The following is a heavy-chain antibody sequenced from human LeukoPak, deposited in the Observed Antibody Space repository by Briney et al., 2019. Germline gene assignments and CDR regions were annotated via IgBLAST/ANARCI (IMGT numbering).Heavy chain of an antibody. CDR1: GYTLTSYG. J-gene: IGHJ4*02. D-gene: IGHD3-10*01. CDR3: ARDPAFRGDQMEY. CDR2: ISGYNGNT. V-gene: IGHV1-18*01. Sequence: GASVKVSCKASGYTLTSYGFSWVRQAPGQGLAWMGWISGYNGNTNYAQNLQGRVTMTIDTSTSTAYMELRSLRSDDTAVYYCARDPAFRGDQMEYWGQGTLVTVSS.